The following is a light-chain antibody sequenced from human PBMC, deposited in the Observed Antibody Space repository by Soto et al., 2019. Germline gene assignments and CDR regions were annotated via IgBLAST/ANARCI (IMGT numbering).Light chain of an antibody. CDR2: DAS. CDR1: QDISVL. V-gene: IGKV1D-12*01. Sequence: DIQMTQSPSSVSASVGDRVTITCRASQDISVLLDWYQQKPGKAPKLLIYDASNLQTGVPSRFSGSGSGTDVTLSLHSLQPEDFATYYFQQANSFPRTFGPGTKVDI. J-gene: IGKJ3*01. CDR3: QQANSFPRT.